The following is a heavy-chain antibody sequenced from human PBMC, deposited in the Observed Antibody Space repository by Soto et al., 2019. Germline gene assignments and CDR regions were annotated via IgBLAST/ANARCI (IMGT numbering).Heavy chain of an antibody. CDR2: ISSSSSYI. V-gene: IGHV3-21*01. Sequence: EVQLVESGGGLVKPGGSLRLSCAASGFTFSSYSMNWVRQAPGKGLEWVSSISSSSSYIYYADSVKGRFTISRDNAKNSLYLQMNSLRAEDTAVYYCARALQEVAGSFDYWGQGTLVTVSS. CDR3: ARALQEVAGSFDY. CDR1: GFTFSSYS. D-gene: IGHD6-19*01. J-gene: IGHJ4*02.